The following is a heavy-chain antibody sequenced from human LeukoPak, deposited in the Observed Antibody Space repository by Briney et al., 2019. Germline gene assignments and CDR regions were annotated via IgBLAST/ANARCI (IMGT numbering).Heavy chain of an antibody. CDR2: ISHSEST. D-gene: IGHD3-10*01. J-gene: IGHJ6*03. CDR1: GGSFSGYY. Sequence: SETLSLTCAVYGGSFSGYYWSWIRQPPGKGLEWIGEISHSESTNYNPSLKSRVTVSVDTSKNQFSLKLSSVTAADTAVYYCARPGRVRGVIVDYYYYYYMDVWGKGTTVTVSS. CDR3: ARPGRVRGVIVDYYYYYYMDV. V-gene: IGHV4-34*01.